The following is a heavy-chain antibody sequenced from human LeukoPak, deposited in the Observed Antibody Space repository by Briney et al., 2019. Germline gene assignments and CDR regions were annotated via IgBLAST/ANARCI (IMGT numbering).Heavy chain of an antibody. D-gene: IGHD3-10*01. CDR3: AKGSYGSGSYVDY. CDR2: ISSSGSTI. CDR1: GFTFNSYD. Sequence: GGSLRLSCAASGFTFNSYDMNWVRQAPGKGLEWVSHISSSGSTIYYADSVKGRFSISRDNAKNSLYLQMNSLRAEDTALYYCAKGSYGSGSYVDYWGQGTLITVSS. J-gene: IGHJ4*02. V-gene: IGHV3-48*03.